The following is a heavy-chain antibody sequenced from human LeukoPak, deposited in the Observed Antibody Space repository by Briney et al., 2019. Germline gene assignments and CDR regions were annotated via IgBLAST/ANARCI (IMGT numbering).Heavy chain of an antibody. CDR2: ISYDGSNK. J-gene: IGHJ3*02. CDR3: ARTYDFGRGPPGDAFDN. V-gene: IGHV3-30-3*01. Sequence: GGSLRLSCAASGFTFSSYAMHWVRQAPGKGLEWVAVISYDGSNKYYADSMKGRFTISRDNSKNTLYLQMNSLRAEDTAVYYCARTYDFGRGPPGDAFDNWGPGTLVTVSS. D-gene: IGHD3-3*01. CDR1: GFTFSSYA.